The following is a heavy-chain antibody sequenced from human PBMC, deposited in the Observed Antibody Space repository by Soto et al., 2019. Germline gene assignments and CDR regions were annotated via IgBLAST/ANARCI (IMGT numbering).Heavy chain of an antibody. J-gene: IGHJ6*02. CDR2: ISSASTYI. CDR1: GFTFNVYS. CDR3: ARDTYDIMPWVSGGMDV. Sequence: PGGSLRLSCAGSGFTFNVYSMNWVRQAPGKGLEWVSSISSASTYIYYADSVKGRFTISRDKAKSSLYLQMNSLRAEETAVYYCARDTYDIMPWVSGGMDVWGQGTTVTVYS. V-gene: IGHV3-21*06. D-gene: IGHD3-9*01.